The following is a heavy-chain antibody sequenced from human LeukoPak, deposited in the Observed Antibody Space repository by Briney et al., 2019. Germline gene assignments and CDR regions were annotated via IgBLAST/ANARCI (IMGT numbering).Heavy chain of an antibody. J-gene: IGHJ4*02. Sequence: ASVKVSCKASGYILTTYMHWVRQAPGQGLEWMGVSNPSGVGTNYAQKFQGRVTMTRDTSTSTVYMELSSLRSEDTAVYYCAREEYGGYFDYWGQGTLVTVSS. V-gene: IGHV1-46*01. CDR1: GYILTTY. CDR2: SNPSGVGT. CDR3: AREEYGGYFDY. D-gene: IGHD2-21*01.